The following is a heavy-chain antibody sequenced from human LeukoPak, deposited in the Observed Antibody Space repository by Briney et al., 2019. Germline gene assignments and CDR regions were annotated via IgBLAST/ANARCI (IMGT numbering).Heavy chain of an antibody. J-gene: IGHJ4*02. CDR1: GYTFTSYG. CDR3: ARFEDHEWELPYYFDY. V-gene: IGHV1-18*04. Sequence: ASVKVSCKASGYTFTSYGISWVRQAPGQGLEWMGWISAYNGNTNYAQKLQGRVTMTTDTSTSTAYMELRSLRPDDTAVYYCARFEDHEWELPYYFDYWGQGTLVTVSS. D-gene: IGHD1-26*01. CDR2: ISAYNGNT.